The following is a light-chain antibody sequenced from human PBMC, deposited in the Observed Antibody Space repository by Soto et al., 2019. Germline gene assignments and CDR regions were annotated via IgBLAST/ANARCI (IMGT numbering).Light chain of an antibody. CDR1: SSDVGGYNY. CDR3: GSYTSSRIYV. CDR2: EVS. V-gene: IGLV2-14*01. J-gene: IGLJ1*01. Sequence: QSVLTQPASVSVSPGQSITISCTGTSSDVGGYNYVSWYQQHPGKAPKLMIYEVSNRPSGVSDRFSGSKSGNTASLTISGLQAEEEADYYCGSYTSSRIYVFGAGTKVTVL.